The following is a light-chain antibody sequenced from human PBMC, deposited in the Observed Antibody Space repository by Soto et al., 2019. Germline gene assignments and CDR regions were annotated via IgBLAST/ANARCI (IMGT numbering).Light chain of an antibody. V-gene: IGLV2-14*01. CDR1: SSNVGGYNY. CDR3: SSYTSSSTLDV. Sequence: QSALTQPASVSGSPGQWITISCTGTSSNVGGYNYVSWHQQHPGKAPKLMIYDVSNRPSGVSNRFSGSKSGNTASLTISGLQAEDEADYYCSSYTSSSTLDVFGTGTKVTVL. CDR2: DVS. J-gene: IGLJ1*01.